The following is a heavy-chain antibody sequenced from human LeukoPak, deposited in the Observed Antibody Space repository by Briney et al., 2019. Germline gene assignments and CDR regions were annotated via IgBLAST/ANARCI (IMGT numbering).Heavy chain of an antibody. J-gene: IGHJ5*02. Sequence: GGSLRLSCAASGFTFSSYEMTWVRQAPGKGLEWVSYISSSGSTIYYADSVKGRFTICRDNAKNSLYLQMNSLRAEDTAVYYCARGLVGDFGELWGNGFDPWGQGTLVTVAS. D-gene: IGHD3-10*01. CDR1: GFTFSSYE. V-gene: IGHV3-48*03. CDR3: ARGLVGDFGELWGNGFDP. CDR2: ISSSGSTI.